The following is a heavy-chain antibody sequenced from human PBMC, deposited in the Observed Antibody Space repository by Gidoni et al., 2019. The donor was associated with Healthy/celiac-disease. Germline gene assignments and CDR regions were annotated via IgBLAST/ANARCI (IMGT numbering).Heavy chain of an antibody. CDR3: SRRFPLWIGVGYYFDY. Sequence: EVQLVQSGAEVKKPGESRKISCKGSGYSFTSYWIGWVRQMPGKGLAWMGSIYPGDSDTRYSPSVQGQVTISADKSISTAYLQWSSLKASDTAMYYCSRRFPLWIGVGYYFDYWGQGTLVTVSS. J-gene: IGHJ4*02. V-gene: IGHV5-51*01. CDR2: IYPGDSDT. D-gene: IGHD3-10*01. CDR1: GYSFTSYW.